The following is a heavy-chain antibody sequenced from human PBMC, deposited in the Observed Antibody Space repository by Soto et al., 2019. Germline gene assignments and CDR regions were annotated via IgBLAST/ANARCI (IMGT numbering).Heavy chain of an antibody. CDR3: ARTDWERGNDAFDI. CDR1: GGSISSYY. V-gene: IGHV4-59*08. D-gene: IGHD1-1*01. CDR2: IYYSGST. J-gene: IGHJ3*02. Sequence: SETLSLTCTVSGGSISSYYWSWIRQPPGKGLEWIGYIYYSGSTNYNPSLKSRVTISVDTSKNQFSLKLSSVTAADTAVYYCARTDWERGNDAFDIWGQGTMVTVSS.